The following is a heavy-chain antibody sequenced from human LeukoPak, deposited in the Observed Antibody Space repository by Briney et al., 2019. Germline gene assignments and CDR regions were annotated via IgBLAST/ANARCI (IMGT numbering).Heavy chain of an antibody. CDR1: GFTVSSNY. V-gene: IGHV3-53*01. J-gene: IGHJ4*02. D-gene: IGHD5-24*01. Sequence: GGSLRLSCAASGFTVSSNYMSWVRQAPGKGPECVSVIYPGGSTYYADSVKGRFTISRDDSKNTLYLQMNSLRAEDTAVYYCASRDGYNYNWGQGTLVIVSS. CDR3: ASRDGYNYN. CDR2: IYPGGST.